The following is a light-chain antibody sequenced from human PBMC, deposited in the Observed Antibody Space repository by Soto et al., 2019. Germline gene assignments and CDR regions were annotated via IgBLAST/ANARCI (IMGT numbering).Light chain of an antibody. Sequence: QAVLAQSPSASASLGASVKLTCTLSSGQSSNAIAWHQQQPEKGPRFLMKIKSDGSHTKGDGIPDRFSGSSSGAERYLTISSLQSEDEADYYCQTWGTGIRIFGGGTKLTVL. J-gene: IGLJ2*01. CDR2: IKSDGSH. CDR1: SGQSSNA. CDR3: QTWGTGIRI. V-gene: IGLV4-69*01.